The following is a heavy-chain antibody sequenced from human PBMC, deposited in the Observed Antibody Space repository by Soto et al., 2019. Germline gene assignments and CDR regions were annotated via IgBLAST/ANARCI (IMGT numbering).Heavy chain of an antibody. CDR2: IIPIFGTA. V-gene: IGHV1-69*01. CDR3: ARGGLGGSGRQRNPILYYYYGMDV. Sequence: QVQLVQSGAEVKKPGSSVKVSCKASGGTFSSYAISWVRQAPGQGLEWMGGIIPIFGTANYAQKFQGRVTITADESTSTAYMELSSLRSEDTAVYYCARGGLGGSGRQRNPILYYYYGMDVWGQGTTVTVSS. CDR1: GGTFSSYA. J-gene: IGHJ6*02. D-gene: IGHD3-10*01.